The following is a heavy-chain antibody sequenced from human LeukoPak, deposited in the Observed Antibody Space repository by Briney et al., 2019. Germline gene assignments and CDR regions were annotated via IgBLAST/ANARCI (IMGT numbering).Heavy chain of an antibody. CDR3: ARAHSSGYYWDAFDI. V-gene: IGHV4-34*01. D-gene: IGHD3-22*01. Sequence: PSETPSLTCAVYGGSFSDYYWSWIRQPPGKGLEWIGEINHSGSSNYNPSLQSRVTMSVDTSKKQLSLKVASVTAADTAVYYCARAHSSGYYWDAFDIWGQGTMVTVSS. J-gene: IGHJ3*02. CDR1: GGSFSDYY. CDR2: INHSGSS.